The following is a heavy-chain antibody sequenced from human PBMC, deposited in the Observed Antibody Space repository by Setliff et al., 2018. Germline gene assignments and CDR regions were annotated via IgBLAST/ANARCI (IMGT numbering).Heavy chain of an antibody. CDR1: GGTFKNFA. V-gene: IGHV1-69*13. J-gene: IGHJ3*02. D-gene: IGHD3-10*01. CDR2: IIPMFRSG. Sequence: SVKVSCKASGGTFKNFAISWVRQAPGQGLEWRGGIIPMFRSGNYAQRFQGRVTITADESTSTVYMELTSLRPEDTAVYYCARYLNRRFGEFAFDIWGQGTMVTVSS. CDR3: ARYLNRRFGEFAFDI.